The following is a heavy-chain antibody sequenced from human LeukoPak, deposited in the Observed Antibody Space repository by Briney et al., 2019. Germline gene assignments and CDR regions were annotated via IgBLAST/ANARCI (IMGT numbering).Heavy chain of an antibody. V-gene: IGHV4-38-2*01. J-gene: IGHJ4*02. CDR3: ASGGTAVVMALTYYFDT. CDR2: IYHTGST. D-gene: IGHD3-22*01. Sequence: SETLSLTCAVSGYSISSGYYWGWIRQPPGKGLEWIGSIYHTGSTYYNPSLQSRVTISLDSPKNQFSLKLTSVTAADTAVYYCASGGTAVVMALTYYFDTWGRGTPVTVSS. CDR1: GYSISSGYY.